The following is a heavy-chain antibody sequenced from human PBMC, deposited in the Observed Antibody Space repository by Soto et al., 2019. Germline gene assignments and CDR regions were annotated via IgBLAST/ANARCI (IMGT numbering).Heavy chain of an antibody. CDR2: IIPIFGTA. CDR1: GGTFSSYA. D-gene: IGHD3-16*01. J-gene: IGHJ4*02. V-gene: IGHV1-69*13. Sequence: SVKVSCKASGGTFSSYAISWVRQAPGQGLEWMGGIIPIFGTANYAQKFQGRVTITADESTSTAYMELSSLRSEDTAVYYCARDARPGGAFFDYWGQGTLVTVSS. CDR3: ARDARPGGAFFDY.